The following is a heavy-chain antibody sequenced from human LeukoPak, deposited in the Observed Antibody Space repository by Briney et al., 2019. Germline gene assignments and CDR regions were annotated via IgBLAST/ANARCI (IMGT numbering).Heavy chain of an antibody. CDR3: ASGHVGAFDY. CDR2: ISSSSSTI. J-gene: IGHJ4*02. CDR1: GFTFSSYS. D-gene: IGHD1-26*01. V-gene: IGHV3-48*01. Sequence: PGGSLRLSCAASGFTFSSYSMNWVRQAPGKGLEWVSYISSSSSTIYYADSVKGRFTISRDNAKNSLYLQMNSLRAEDTAVYYCASGHVGAFDYWGQGTLVTVSS.